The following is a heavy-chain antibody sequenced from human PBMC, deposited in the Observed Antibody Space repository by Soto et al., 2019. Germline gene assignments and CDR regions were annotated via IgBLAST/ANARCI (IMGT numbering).Heavy chain of an antibody. CDR2: VYYSGGA. CDR1: VGSISGYY. Sequence: TSETLSLTCTVSVGSISGYYWSWIRQPPGKGLEWIGNVYYSGGAKYNPSVKRRVSISVDTSKNQFSLNLSSVTAADTAVYYCTRDGDGRMTTNPYYYYGMDVWGPGITVTVSS. D-gene: IGHD2-21*02. CDR3: TRDGDGRMTTNPYYYYGMDV. J-gene: IGHJ6*02. V-gene: IGHV4-59*01.